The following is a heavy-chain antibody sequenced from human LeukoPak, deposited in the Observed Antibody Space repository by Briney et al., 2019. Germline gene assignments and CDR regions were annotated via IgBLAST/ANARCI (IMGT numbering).Heavy chain of an antibody. J-gene: IGHJ4*02. V-gene: IGHV3-11*01. CDR3: ARSRYYYDSSGYYPIDY. CDR1: GFTFSDYY. Sequence: GGSLRLSCAASGFTFSDYYMSWIRQAPGKGLEWVSYISSSGSTIYYADSVKGRFTISRDNAKNSLYLQMNSLRAEDTAVYYCARSRYYYDSSGYYPIDYWGQGTLVTVPS. CDR2: ISSSGSTI. D-gene: IGHD3-22*01.